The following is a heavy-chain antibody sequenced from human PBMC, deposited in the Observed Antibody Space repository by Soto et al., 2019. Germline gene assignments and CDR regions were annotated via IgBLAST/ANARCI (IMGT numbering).Heavy chain of an antibody. CDR1: GGTFSSYT. CDR2: INAIHGNA. J-gene: IGHJ4*02. CDR3: AKGRGYCSSTSCYVGSDY. Sequence: SVKVSCKASGGTFSSYTISWVRQAPGQGLEWMGRINAIHGNANYSQKFQGRVTITTDKSTSTAYMELNSLRAEDTAVYYCAKGRGYCSSTSCYVGSDYWGQGTLVTVSS. D-gene: IGHD2-2*01. V-gene: IGHV1-69*08.